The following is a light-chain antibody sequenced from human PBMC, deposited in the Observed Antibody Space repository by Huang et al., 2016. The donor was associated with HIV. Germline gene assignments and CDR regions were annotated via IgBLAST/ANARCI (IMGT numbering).Light chain of an antibody. V-gene: IGKV1-39*01. CDR2: AAS. J-gene: IGKJ5*01. CDR1: QSISIY. CDR3: QQTFSTPPIT. Sequence: DIQMTQSPSSLSASVGDRVTITCRASQSISIYLNWYQQMPGKAPNLPNNAASSQQSGGPSKFSGSGSWTESTLTISGLQPEYFATYYCQQTFSTPPITFGQGTRLEIK.